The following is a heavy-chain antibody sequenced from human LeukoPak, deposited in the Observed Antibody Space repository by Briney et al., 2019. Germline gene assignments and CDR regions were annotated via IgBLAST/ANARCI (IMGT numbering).Heavy chain of an antibody. V-gene: IGHV3-21*01. Sequence: PGGSLRLSCAASGCTFSSYSMNWVRQAPGKGLEWVSSISSSSSYIYYADSVKGRFTISRDNAKNSLYLQMNSLRAEVTAVYYCARDFYGDYACDYWGQGTLVTVSS. J-gene: IGHJ4*02. CDR2: ISSSSSYI. CDR1: GCTFSSYS. D-gene: IGHD4-17*01. CDR3: ARDFYGDYACDY.